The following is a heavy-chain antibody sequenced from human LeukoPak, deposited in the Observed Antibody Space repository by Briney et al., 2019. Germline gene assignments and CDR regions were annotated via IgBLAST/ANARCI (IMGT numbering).Heavy chain of an antibody. D-gene: IGHD3-3*01. CDR1: GGSVSSGSYY. J-gene: IGHJ5*02. V-gene: IGHV4-61*01. CDR2: IYYSGST. Sequence: SETLSLTCTVSGGSVSSGSYYWSWIRQPPGKGLEWIGYIYYSGSTNYNPSLKSRVTISVDTSKNQFSLKLSSVTAADTAVYYCARDPTIDNPWGQGTLVTVSS. CDR3: ARDPTIDNP.